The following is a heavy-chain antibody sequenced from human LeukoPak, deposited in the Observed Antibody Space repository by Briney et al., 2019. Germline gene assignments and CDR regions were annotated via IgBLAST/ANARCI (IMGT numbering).Heavy chain of an antibody. D-gene: IGHD3-22*01. CDR1: GFTVSRYG. J-gene: IGHJ4*02. CDR3: AGSGGSGYYRRPFDY. CDR2: KWSDGNDK. V-gene: IGHV3-33*01. Sequence: GGSLRLSCSASGFTVSRYGMHWVRQTPGKGPEWVANMWAVKWSDGNDKFYADSVKGRFTISRDNSKNTLYLQMNSLRAEDTAVYYCAGSGGSGYYRRPFDYWGQGTLVTVSS.